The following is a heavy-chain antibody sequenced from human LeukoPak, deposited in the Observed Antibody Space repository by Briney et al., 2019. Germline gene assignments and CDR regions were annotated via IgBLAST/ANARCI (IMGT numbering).Heavy chain of an antibody. CDR2: IYPGNADA. D-gene: IGHD3-22*01. Sequence: GESLKISCKAYGYSLINHWIGWVRQMPGKGLDWMGIIYPGNADATYSPSFQGQVTTSADKSTTTVYLQWSSLKASDTAMYYCARQGSYDNSGYSFDYWGQGTLVTVSS. CDR3: ARQGSYDNSGYSFDY. V-gene: IGHV5-51*01. CDR1: GYSLINHW. J-gene: IGHJ4*02.